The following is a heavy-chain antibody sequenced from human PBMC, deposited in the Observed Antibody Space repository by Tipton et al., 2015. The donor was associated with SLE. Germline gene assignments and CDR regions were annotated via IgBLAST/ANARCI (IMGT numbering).Heavy chain of an antibody. D-gene: IGHD1-14*01. CDR3: ARDSGQPYGAFDI. Sequence: TLSLTCNVSGDSINSGRFYWNWIRQHPGKGLEWIGLIHHSGGTFYNPSLKSRVTISVDTSKKQFSLRLTSVSVADTAVYYCARDSGQPYGAFDIWGQGAMVTVSS. CDR1: GDSINSGRFY. J-gene: IGHJ3*02. V-gene: IGHV4-31*03. CDR2: IHHSGGT.